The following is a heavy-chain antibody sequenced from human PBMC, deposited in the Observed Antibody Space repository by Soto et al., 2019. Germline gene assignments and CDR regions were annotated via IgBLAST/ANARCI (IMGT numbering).Heavy chain of an antibody. CDR1: GSTFTASG. J-gene: IGHJ4*02. CDR3: AREPATAKPEGVDF. Sequence: ASVKVSCKASGSTFTASGISWVRQAPGQGLEWMGWINPNSGGTKYAPKFQGGVTMTRDTSITTAYMELSRLRSGDTAVYYCAREPATAKPEGVDFWGQGTLVTVSS. CDR2: INPNSGGT. V-gene: IGHV1-2*02. D-gene: IGHD1-1*01.